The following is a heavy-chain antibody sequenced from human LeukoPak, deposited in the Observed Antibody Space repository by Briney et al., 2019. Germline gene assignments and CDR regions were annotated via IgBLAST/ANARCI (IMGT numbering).Heavy chain of an antibody. V-gene: IGHV5-51*01. J-gene: IGHJ4*02. D-gene: IGHD1-26*01. CDR3: ARQGEATIVY. CDR2: IYPDDSDT. CDR1: GYRFTSYW. Sequence: KGGESLKISCKGSGYRFTSYWIGWVRQMPGKGLEWMGIIYPDDSDTRYSPSFQGQVTISADKFISTAYLQGSSLKASDTAMYYRARQGEATIVYWGQGTLVSVS.